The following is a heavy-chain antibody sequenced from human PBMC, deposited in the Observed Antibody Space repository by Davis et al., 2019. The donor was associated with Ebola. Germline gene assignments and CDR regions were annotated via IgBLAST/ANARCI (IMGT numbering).Heavy chain of an antibody. CDR2: ISGNGGTT. Sequence: GGSLRLSCAASGFTSSNYAMHWVRQAPGEGLEWVSAISGNGGTTYYADSVKGRFTISRDNSKTTLYLQMNSLGADDTTIYYCAKDRTPYYYDSSGYYRALFDYWGQGTLVTVSS. CDR3: AKDRTPYYYDSSGYYRALFDY. V-gene: IGHV3-23*01. D-gene: IGHD3-22*01. J-gene: IGHJ4*02. CDR1: GFTSSNYA.